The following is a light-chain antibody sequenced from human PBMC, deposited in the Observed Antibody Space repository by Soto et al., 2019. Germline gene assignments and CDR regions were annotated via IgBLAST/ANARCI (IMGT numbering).Light chain of an antibody. V-gene: IGKV3-15*01. CDR1: QNVINS. CDR2: GAS. J-gene: IGKJ4*01. CDR3: QHYHTWPLA. Sequence: EILMTQSPATVSVSPGERATLSCRASQNVINSVAWYQQKPGQAPRLLIYGASSRATGTPARISGSGSGTEFTLTISSAQSEDFAGYYCQHYHTWPLAFGGGTKVEIK.